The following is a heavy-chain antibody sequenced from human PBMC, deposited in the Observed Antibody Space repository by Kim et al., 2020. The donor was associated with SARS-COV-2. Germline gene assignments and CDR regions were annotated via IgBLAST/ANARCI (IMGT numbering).Heavy chain of an antibody. D-gene: IGHD6-13*01. CDR1: GGSISSYY. Sequence: SETLSLTCTVSGGSISSYYWSWIRQPPGKGLEWIGYIYHSGSTNYNPSLKSRVTISVDTSKNQFSLKLSSVTAADTAVYYCARHRRTRKIAAAGTPYYYYGMDVWGQGTTVTVSS. V-gene: IGHV4-59*08. CDR2: IYHSGST. J-gene: IGHJ6*02. CDR3: ARHRRTRKIAAAGTPYYYYGMDV.